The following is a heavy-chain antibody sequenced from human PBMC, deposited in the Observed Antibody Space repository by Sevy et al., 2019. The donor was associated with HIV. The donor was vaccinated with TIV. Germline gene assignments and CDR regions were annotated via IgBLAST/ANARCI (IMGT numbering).Heavy chain of an antibody. Sequence: ASVKVCCKASGYSFTDYYLHWVRQAPGQGLEWMGRINPNTGGTNSAERFQGRVTLTTDTSMSTAYMELSRLTFDDTAVYFCAKATSYCGGDCYSGTRGQGTLVTVSS. CDR2: INPNTGGT. V-gene: IGHV1-2*06. CDR3: AKATSYCGGDCYSGT. J-gene: IGHJ4*02. CDR1: GYSFTDYY. D-gene: IGHD2-21*02.